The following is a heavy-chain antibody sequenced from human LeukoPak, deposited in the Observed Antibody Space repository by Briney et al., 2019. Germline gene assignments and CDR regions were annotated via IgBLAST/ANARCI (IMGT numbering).Heavy chain of an antibody. CDR3: AREGIRGSYYTD. Sequence: SETLSLTCTVSGGSINNYYWSWIRQPPGKGLEWIGYIYYSGTTKYNPSLSSRVTISVDTSKNQFSLNLTSVTAADTAVYHCAREGIRGSYYTDWGQGTLVIVSS. D-gene: IGHD1-26*01. V-gene: IGHV4-59*01. CDR2: IYYSGTT. J-gene: IGHJ1*01. CDR1: GGSINNYY.